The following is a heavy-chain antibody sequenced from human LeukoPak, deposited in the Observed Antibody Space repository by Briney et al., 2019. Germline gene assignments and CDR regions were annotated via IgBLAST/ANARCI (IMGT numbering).Heavy chain of an antibody. D-gene: IGHD6-19*01. V-gene: IGHV3-7*01. CDR3: ARENVAEDY. Sequence: PGGSLRLSCAASGITFSSYWMSWVRQAPGKGLEWVANIKQDGSEKYYVDSVKGRFTISRDNAKNSLYLQMNSLRAEDTAVYYCARENVAEDYWGQGTLVTVSS. CDR2: IKQDGSEK. J-gene: IGHJ4*02. CDR1: GITFSSYW.